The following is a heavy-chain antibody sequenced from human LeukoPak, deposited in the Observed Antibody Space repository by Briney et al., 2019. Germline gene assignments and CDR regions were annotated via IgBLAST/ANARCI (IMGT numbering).Heavy chain of an antibody. CDR3: ARDGDYDILTGYYFVGAFDI. V-gene: IGHV4-59*01. J-gene: IGHJ3*02. CDR1: GGSISSYY. Sequence: SETLSLTCTVSGGSISSYYWSWIRQPPGKGLEWIGYIYYSGSTNYNPSLKSRVTISVDTSKNQFSLKLSSVTAADTAVYYCARDGDYDILTGYYFVGAFDIWGQGTMVTVSS. D-gene: IGHD3-9*01. CDR2: IYYSGST.